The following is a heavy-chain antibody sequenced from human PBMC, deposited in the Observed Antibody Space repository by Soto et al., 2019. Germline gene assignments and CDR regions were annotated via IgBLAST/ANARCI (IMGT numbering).Heavy chain of an antibody. CDR1: GGSISSGGYS. CDR2: IYHSGST. CDR3: ARHTDVVSSTVYN. J-gene: IGHJ4*02. Sequence: PSETLSLTCAVSGGSISSGGYSWNWIRQPPGKGLEWIGYIYHSGSTLYNPSLKSRVTISVDKSKNQFSLKLSSVAAADTAVYYCARHTDVVSSTVYNWGQGILVTVSS. V-gene: IGHV4-30-2*01. D-gene: IGHD5-12*01.